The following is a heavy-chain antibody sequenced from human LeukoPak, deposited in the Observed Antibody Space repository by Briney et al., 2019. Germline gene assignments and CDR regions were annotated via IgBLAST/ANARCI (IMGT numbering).Heavy chain of an antibody. CDR3: ARLNEPAAPIPYYYYYGMDV. D-gene: IGHD2-2*01. CDR1: GFIFSSYG. J-gene: IGHJ6*02. Sequence: GRSLRLSCAASGFIFSSYGMHWVRQAPGKGLEWVAVIWYDGSNKYYADSVKGRFTISRDNSKNTLYLQMNSLRAEDTAVYYCARLNEPAAPIPYYYYYGMDVWGQGTTVTVSS. CDR2: IWYDGSNK. V-gene: IGHV3-33*01.